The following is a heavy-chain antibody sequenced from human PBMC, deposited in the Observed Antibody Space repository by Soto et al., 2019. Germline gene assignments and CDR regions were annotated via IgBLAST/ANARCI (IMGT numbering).Heavy chain of an antibody. V-gene: IGHV3-53*01. Sequence: GGSLILSSAASGFTVSSNYMSWVRQAPGKGLEWVSVIYSGGSTYYADSVKGRFTISRDNSKNTLYLQMNSLRAEDTAVYYCASALRFLEWFQTQYGMDVWGQGTTVTVSS. CDR1: GFTVSSNY. CDR2: IYSGGST. J-gene: IGHJ6*02. D-gene: IGHD3-3*01. CDR3: ASALRFLEWFQTQYGMDV.